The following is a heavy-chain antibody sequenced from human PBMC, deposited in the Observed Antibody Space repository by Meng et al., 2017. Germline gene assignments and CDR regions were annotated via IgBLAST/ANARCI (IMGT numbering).Heavy chain of an antibody. V-gene: IGHV3-21*01. CDR1: GFTFSSYS. J-gene: IGHJ6*02. CDR3: AREGYCSGGSCYSYYYYGMDV. D-gene: IGHD2-15*01. CDR2: ISSSSSYI. Sequence: GESLKISCAASGFTFSSYSMNWVRQAPGKGLEWVSSISSSSSYIYYADSVKGRFTISRDNAKNSLYLQMNSLRAEDTAVYYCAREGYCSGGSCYSYYYYGMDVWGQGTTVTVFS.